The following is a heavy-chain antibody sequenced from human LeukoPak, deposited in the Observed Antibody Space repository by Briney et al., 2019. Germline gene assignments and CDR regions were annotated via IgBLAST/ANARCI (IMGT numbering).Heavy chain of an antibody. CDR1: GGSISSSSYY. CDR3: ARDGTNVVVTDAFDI. CDR2: IYYSGST. D-gene: IGHD2-2*01. J-gene: IGHJ3*02. Sequence: SETLSLTCTVSGGSISSSSYYWGWIRQPPGKGLEWIGSIYYSGSTYYNPSLKSRVTISVDTSKNQFSLKLSSVTAADTAVYYCARDGTNVVVTDAFDIWGQGTMVTVSS. V-gene: IGHV4-39*07.